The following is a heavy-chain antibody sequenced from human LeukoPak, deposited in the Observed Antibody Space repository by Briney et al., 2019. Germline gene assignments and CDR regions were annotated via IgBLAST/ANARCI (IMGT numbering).Heavy chain of an antibody. D-gene: IGHD3-9*01. CDR2: IYTSGST. Sequence: PSETLSLTCTVSGVSISSGSYYWSWIRQPAGKGLEWIGRIYTSGSTNYNPSLKSRVTISVDTSKNQFSLKLSSVTAADTAVYYCARVDPVQFDPWGQGTLVTVSS. V-gene: IGHV4-61*02. CDR3: ARVDPVQFDP. J-gene: IGHJ5*02. CDR1: GVSISSGSYY.